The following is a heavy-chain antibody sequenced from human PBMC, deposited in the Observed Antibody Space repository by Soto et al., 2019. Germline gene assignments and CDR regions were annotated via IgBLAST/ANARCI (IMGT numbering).Heavy chain of an antibody. CDR3: ERGAYAGGHFDN. Sequence: PGGSLRLSCAASGFSVSSTYMSWVRQAPGKGLEWLSVVFSGGDTNYADSVKGRFTISRDNSKNTLYLQMNSLRVEDTAAYYCERGAYAGGHFDNWGQGTLVTVSS. D-gene: IGHD3-10*01. CDR2: VFSGGDT. V-gene: IGHV3-53*01. J-gene: IGHJ4*02. CDR1: GFSVSSTY.